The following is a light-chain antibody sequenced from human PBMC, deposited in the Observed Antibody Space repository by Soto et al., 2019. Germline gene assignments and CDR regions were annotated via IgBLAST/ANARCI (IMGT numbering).Light chain of an antibody. Sequence: DIQMTQSPSSLSASVGDRFTITCRASHSISTYLHWYQQKPGTAPKLLIYATSNLQSGVPSRFSGSGSGTDFTLTINSLQPEDSATYYCQQAYSTPWTFGQGTKVDIK. CDR2: ATS. CDR3: QQAYSTPWT. CDR1: HSISTY. V-gene: IGKV1-39*01. J-gene: IGKJ1*01.